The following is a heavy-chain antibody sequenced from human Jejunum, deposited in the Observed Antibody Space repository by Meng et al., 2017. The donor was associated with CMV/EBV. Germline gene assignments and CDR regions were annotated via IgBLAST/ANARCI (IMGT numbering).Heavy chain of an antibody. CDR1: VSTLSDHH. CDR3: GRDSMKGGGFDC. J-gene: IGHJ4*02. V-gene: IGHV3-72*01. CDR2: IKNKADNYVT. D-gene: IGHD3-10*01. Sequence: SVSTLSDHHMDWVRQAPGKGLEWVGRIKNKADNYVTEYAASVRGRFTISRDVPRNSLYLQMNSLKSEDTALYYCGRDSMKGGGFDCWGQGILVTVSS.